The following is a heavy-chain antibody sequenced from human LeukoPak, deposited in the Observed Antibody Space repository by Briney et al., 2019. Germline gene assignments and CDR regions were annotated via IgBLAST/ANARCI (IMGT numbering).Heavy chain of an antibody. D-gene: IGHD6-6*01. CDR2: ISSSSSYI. V-gene: IGHV3-21*01. CDR1: GFTVSSNY. CDR3: ARVIAALDY. Sequence: GGSLRLSCAASGFTVSSNYMSWVRQAPGKGLEWVSSISSSSSYIYYADSVKGRFTISRDNAKNSLYLQMNSLRAEDTAVYYCARVIAALDYWGQGTLVTVSS. J-gene: IGHJ4*02.